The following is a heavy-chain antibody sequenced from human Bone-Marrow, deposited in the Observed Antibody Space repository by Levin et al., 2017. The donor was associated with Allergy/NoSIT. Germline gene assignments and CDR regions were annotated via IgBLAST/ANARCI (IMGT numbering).Heavy chain of an antibody. CDR1: GGSISTSY. CDR2: IYYSGNT. J-gene: IGHJ6*02. CDR3: ARGWVTNDYYYGMDV. V-gene: IGHV4-59*01. Sequence: SQTLSLTCTVSGGSISTSYWSWIRQPPGKGLEWIGYIYYSGNTDYNPSLESRVTFSVDTSKNQFSLKLTSVTAADTAAYYCARGWVTNDYYYGMDVWGQGTTVTVSS. D-gene: IGHD4-17*01.